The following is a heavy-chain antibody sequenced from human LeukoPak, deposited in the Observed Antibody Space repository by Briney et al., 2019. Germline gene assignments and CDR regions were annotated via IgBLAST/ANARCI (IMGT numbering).Heavy chain of an antibody. CDR3: ARDRYTVVSWYFDS. CDR1: VGSISSGGYY. CDR2: IYYSGST. J-gene: IGHJ2*01. Sequence: PSQTLSLTCTVSVGSISSGGYYWSWIRQHPGKGLEWIGYIYYSGSTYYNPSLKSRVTISVDTSKNQFSLKLSSVTAADTAVYYCARDRYTVVSWYFDSWGRGTLVTVSS. D-gene: IGHD4-23*01. V-gene: IGHV4-31*03.